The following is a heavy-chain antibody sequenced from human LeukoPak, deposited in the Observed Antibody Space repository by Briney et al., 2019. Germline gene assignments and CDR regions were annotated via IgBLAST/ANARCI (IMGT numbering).Heavy chain of an antibody. Sequence: PSETLSLTCAVYGGSFSGYYWSWIRQPPGKGLEWIGEINHSGSTNYNPSLKSRVTISVDTSKNQFSLKLSSVTAADTAVYNCARGRPPNYYDSSGTYFDYWGQGTLVTVSS. CDR3: ARGRPPNYYDSSGTYFDY. D-gene: IGHD3-22*01. CDR1: GGSFSGYY. J-gene: IGHJ4*02. CDR2: INHSGST. V-gene: IGHV4-34*01.